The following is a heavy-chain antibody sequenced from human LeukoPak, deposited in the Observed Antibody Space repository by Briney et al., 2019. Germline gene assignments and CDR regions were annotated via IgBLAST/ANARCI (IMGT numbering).Heavy chain of an antibody. V-gene: IGHV1-69*13. D-gene: IGHD2-2*01. CDR1: GGTFSSYA. CDR2: TIPIFGTA. Sequence: ASVKVSCKASGGTFSSYAISWVRQAPGQGLEWMGGTIPIFGTANYAQKFQGRVTITADESTSTAYMELSSLRSEDTAVYYCASTPNRYCSSTSCPLNNYYYYMDVWGKGTTVTVSS. J-gene: IGHJ6*03. CDR3: ASTPNRYCSSTSCPLNNYYYYMDV.